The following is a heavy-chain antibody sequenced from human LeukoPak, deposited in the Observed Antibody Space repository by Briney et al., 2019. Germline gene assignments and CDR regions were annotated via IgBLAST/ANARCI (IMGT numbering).Heavy chain of an antibody. CDR2: ISGSGGST. Sequence: GGSLRLSCAASGFTFSSYAMSWVRQAPGKGLEWVSAISGSGGSTYYADSVKGRFTISRDNSKNALYLQMNSLRAEDTAVYYCAKGAQPNSSGWYRNYYYYYGMDVWGQGTTVTVSS. CDR1: GFTFSSYA. V-gene: IGHV3-23*01. J-gene: IGHJ6*02. D-gene: IGHD6-19*01. CDR3: AKGAQPNSSGWYRNYYYYYGMDV.